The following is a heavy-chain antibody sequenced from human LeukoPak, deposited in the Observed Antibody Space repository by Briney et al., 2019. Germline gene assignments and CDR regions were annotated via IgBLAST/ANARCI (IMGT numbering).Heavy chain of an antibody. J-gene: IGHJ4*02. D-gene: IGHD3-9*01. CDR1: GYTFTGDY. CDR2: INPNSGGT. Sequence: ASVKVSCKASGYTFTGDYMHWVRQAPGQGLEWVGWINPNSGGTNYAQKFQGRVTMTRDTSISTAYMELSRLRSDDTAVYYCARYYDILTGYYRYFDYWGQGTLVTVSS. V-gene: IGHV1-2*02. CDR3: ARYYDILTGYYRYFDY.